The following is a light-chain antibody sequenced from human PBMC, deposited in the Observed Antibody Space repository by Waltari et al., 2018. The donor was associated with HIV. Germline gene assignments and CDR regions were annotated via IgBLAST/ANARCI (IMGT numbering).Light chain of an antibody. CDR1: SSDIGGYNY. J-gene: IGLJ3*02. CDR2: EVS. CDR3: SSFAGSNNLGV. V-gene: IGLV2-8*01. Sequence: QSALTQPPSASGSPGQSVTISRTGTSSDIGGYNYVSWYQQHPGKAPKLMIYEVSKRPSGVPERFSGSKSGNTASLTVSGLQAEDEADYYCSSFAGSNNLGVFGGGTKLTVL.